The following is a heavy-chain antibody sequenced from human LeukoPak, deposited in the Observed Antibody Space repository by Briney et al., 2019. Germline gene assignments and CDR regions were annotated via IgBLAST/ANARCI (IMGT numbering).Heavy chain of an antibody. CDR3: AKDFGVPAAQHPQTGLPRLYYMDV. Sequence: GGSLRLSCAASGFTFSSYAMSWVRQAPGKGLEWVSAISGSGGSTYYADSVKGRFTISRDNSKNTLYLQMNSLRAEDTAVYYCAKDFGVPAAQHPQTGLPRLYYMDVWGKGTTVTVSS. CDR2: ISGSGGST. J-gene: IGHJ6*03. D-gene: IGHD2-2*01. V-gene: IGHV3-23*01. CDR1: GFTFSSYA.